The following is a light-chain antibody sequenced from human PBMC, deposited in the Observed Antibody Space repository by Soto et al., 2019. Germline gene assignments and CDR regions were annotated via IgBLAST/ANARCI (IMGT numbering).Light chain of an antibody. V-gene: IGLV2-14*01. Sequence: QSALTQPASVSGSPGQSITSSCTGTSSDVGGYNYVSWYQQHPGKAPKLMIYEVSNRPSGVSNRFSGSKSGNTASLTISGLQAEDEADYYCSSYTSSSTLYVFGTGTQLPVL. J-gene: IGLJ1*01. CDR3: SSYTSSSTLYV. CDR2: EVS. CDR1: SSDVGGYNY.